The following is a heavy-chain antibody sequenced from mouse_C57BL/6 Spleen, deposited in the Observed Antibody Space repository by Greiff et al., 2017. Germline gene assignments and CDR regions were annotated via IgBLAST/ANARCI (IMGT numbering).Heavy chain of an antibody. V-gene: IGHV5-17*01. D-gene: IGHD4-1*01. CDR2: ISSGSSTI. CDR3: AGTNWDYFDY. Sequence: EVHLVASGGGLVKPGGSLKLSCAASGFTFSDYGMHWVRQAPEKGLEWVAYISSGSSTIYYADTVKGRFTISRDNAKNTLFLQMTSLRSEDTAMYYCAGTNWDYFDYWGQGTTLTVSS. CDR1: GFTFSDYG. J-gene: IGHJ2*01.